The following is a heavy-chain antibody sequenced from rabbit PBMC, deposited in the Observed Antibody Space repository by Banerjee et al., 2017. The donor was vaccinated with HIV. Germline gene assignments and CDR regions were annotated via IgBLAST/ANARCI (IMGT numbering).Heavy chain of an antibody. V-gene: IGHV1S45*01. CDR1: GFDFSSNA. J-gene: IGHJ4*01. CDR2: IGRGSSGII. D-gene: IGHD1-1*01. Sequence: QQQMEESGGGLVKPEGSLTLTCKASGFDFSSNAMCWVRQAPGKGLELIACIGRGSSGIIYYASWAKGRFTISKTSSTTMTLQMTSLTAADTAMYFCARGIRGLGLWGPGTLVTVS. CDR3: ARGIRGLGL.